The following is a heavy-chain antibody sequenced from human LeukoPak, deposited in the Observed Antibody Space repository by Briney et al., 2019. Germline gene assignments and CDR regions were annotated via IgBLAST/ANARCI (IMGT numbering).Heavy chain of an antibody. D-gene: IGHD4-23*01. CDR2: IKQDGSEK. J-gene: IGHJ4*02. CDR1: GFTFSSYW. Sequence: GGSLRLSCAASGFTFSSYWMSWVRQAPGKGLEWVANIKQDGSEKYYVDSVKGRFTISRDNAKNPLYLQMNSLRAEDTAVYYCARERWPRRFDYWGQGTLVTVSS. V-gene: IGHV3-7*01. CDR3: ARERWPRRFDY.